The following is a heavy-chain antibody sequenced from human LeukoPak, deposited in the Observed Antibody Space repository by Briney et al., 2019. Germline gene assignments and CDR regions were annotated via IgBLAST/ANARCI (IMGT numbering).Heavy chain of an antibody. J-gene: IGHJ3*02. V-gene: IGHV1-2*02. D-gene: IGHD6-13*01. CDR2: IHPNSGNT. CDR1: GYTFTGIGSY. CDR3: ASESSPTHARYAFDI. Sequence: ASVKVSCKTSGYTFTGIGSYLYWVRQAPGQGLEWVGWIHPNSGNTKSAQKFQGRVTMTRDTSISTAYMELSSLRSDDTAVYYCASESSPTHARYAFDIWGQGTMVTVSS.